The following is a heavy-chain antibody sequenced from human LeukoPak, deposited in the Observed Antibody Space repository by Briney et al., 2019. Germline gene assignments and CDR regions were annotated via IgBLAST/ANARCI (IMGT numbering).Heavy chain of an antibody. Sequence: PSETLSLTCAVYGGSFSGYYWSWIRQPPGKGLEWIGEINHSGSTNYNPSLKSRVTISVDTSKIQFSLKLSSVTAADTAVYYCAREGASCYDYWGQGTLVAVSS. CDR2: INHSGST. CDR1: GGSFSGYY. D-gene: IGHD2-2*01. J-gene: IGHJ4*02. V-gene: IGHV4-34*01. CDR3: AREGASCYDY.